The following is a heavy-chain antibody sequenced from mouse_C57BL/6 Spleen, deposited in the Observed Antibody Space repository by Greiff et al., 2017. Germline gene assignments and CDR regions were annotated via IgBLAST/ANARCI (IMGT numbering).Heavy chain of an antibody. CDR3: ARNYGSSYSWYFGV. V-gene: IGHV1-64*01. D-gene: IGHD1-1*01. CDR2: IHPNSGST. J-gene: IGHJ1*03. CDR1: GYTFTSYW. Sequence: QVQLQQPGAELVKPGASVKLSCKASGYTFTSYWMHWVKQRPGHGLEWIGMIHPNSGSTNYNEKFKSKATLTVDKSSSTAYMQLSSLTSEDSAVYYCARNYGSSYSWYFGVWGTGTTVTVAS.